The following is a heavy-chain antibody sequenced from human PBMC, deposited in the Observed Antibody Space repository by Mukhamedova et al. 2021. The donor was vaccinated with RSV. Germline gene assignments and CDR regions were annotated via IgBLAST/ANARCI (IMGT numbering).Heavy chain of an antibody. CDR2: IYYSGST. D-gene: IGHD5-24*01. V-gene: IGHV4-59*01. J-gene: IGHJ6*02. CDR3: SRDPGDGYNWPNYYGMDV. Sequence: GYIYYSGSTNYNPSLKSRVTISVDTSKNQFSLKLSSVTAADTAVYYCSRDPGDGYNWPNYYGMDVWGQGTTVTVSS.